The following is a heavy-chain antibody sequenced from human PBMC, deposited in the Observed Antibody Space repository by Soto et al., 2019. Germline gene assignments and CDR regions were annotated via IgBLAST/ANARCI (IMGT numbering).Heavy chain of an antibody. D-gene: IGHD2-2*01. J-gene: IGHJ4*02. V-gene: IGHV4-31*11. Sequence: SENLSLTCAVSGGSISRGSYYWSWIRLPPGKGLEWIGYIYYSGSTYYNPSLKSRVTISVDTSKNQFSLKLSSVTAADTAVYYCARTRGVVVPAAQLDYWGQGTLVTVS. CDR3: ARTRGVVVPAAQLDY. CDR1: GGSISRGSYY. CDR2: IYYSGST.